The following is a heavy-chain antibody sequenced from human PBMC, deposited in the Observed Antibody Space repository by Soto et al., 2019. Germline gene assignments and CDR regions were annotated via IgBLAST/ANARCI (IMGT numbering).Heavy chain of an antibody. Sequence: QLQLQESGPGLVKPSETLSLTCTVSGGSISSSSYYWGWIRQPPGKGLEWIGSIYYSGSTNYNPSLKSRVTISVDTSKNQFSLKLSSVTAADTAVYFCARGSWGEWELLRLDYWGQGTLVTVSS. J-gene: IGHJ4*02. CDR3: ARGSWGEWELLRLDY. CDR1: GGSISSSSYY. CDR2: IYYSGST. D-gene: IGHD1-26*01. V-gene: IGHV4-39*07.